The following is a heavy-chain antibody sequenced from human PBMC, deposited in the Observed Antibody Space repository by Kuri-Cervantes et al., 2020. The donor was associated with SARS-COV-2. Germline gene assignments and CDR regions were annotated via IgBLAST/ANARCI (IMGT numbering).Heavy chain of an antibody. CDR2: IYHSGST. CDR1: GYSISSGYY. Sequence: ESLKISCAVSGYSISSGYYWGWIRQPPGKGLEWIGSIYHSGSTYYNPSLKSRVTISVDTSKNQFSLKLSPVTAADTAVYYCARQVGSYGHWFDPWGQGTLVTVSS. J-gene: IGHJ5*02. CDR3: ARQVGSYGHWFDP. D-gene: IGHD5-18*01. V-gene: IGHV4-38-2*01.